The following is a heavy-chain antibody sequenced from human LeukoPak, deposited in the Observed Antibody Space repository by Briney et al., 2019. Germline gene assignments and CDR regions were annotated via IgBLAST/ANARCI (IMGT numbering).Heavy chain of an antibody. CDR1: GYTFTGYY. D-gene: IGHD2/OR15-2a*01. J-gene: IGHJ4*02. Sequence: GASVKVSCKASGYTFTGYYMHWVRQAPGQGLEWMGSINPRSGDTTDADKFRGRVTLTRDTSIGTAFLEVTSLSSDDTAVYYCARGEYGGVSYIPFLDYWGQGTRVTVSS. CDR3: ARGEYGGVSYIPFLDY. V-gene: IGHV1-2*07. CDR2: INPRSGDT.